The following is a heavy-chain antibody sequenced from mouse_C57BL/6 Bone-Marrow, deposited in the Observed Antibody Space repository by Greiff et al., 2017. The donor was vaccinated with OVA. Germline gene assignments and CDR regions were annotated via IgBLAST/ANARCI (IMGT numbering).Heavy chain of an antibody. CDR2: ISYDGSN. CDR1: GYSITSGYY. Sequence: ESGPGLVKPSQSLSLTCSVTGYSITSGYYWNWIRQFPGNKLEWMGYISYDGSNNYNPSLKNRISITRDTSKNQFFLKLNSVTTEDTATYYCASGILRSPFAYWGQGTLVTVSA. D-gene: IGHD1-1*01. CDR3: ASGILRSPFAY. J-gene: IGHJ3*01. V-gene: IGHV3-6*01.